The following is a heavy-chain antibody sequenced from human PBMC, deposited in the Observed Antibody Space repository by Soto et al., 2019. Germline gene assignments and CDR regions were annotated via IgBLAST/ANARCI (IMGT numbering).Heavy chain of an antibody. J-gene: IGHJ6*02. V-gene: IGHV1-2*02. CDR3: ARVLMTTVTSGCGMDV. CDR1: GYTFTGYY. D-gene: IGHD4-17*01. Sequence: ASVKVSCKASGYTFTGYYMHWVRQAPGQGLEWMGWINPNSGGTNYAQKFQGRVTMTRDTSISTAYMELSRLRSDDTAVYYCARVLMTTVTSGCGMDVWGQGTTVTVSS. CDR2: INPNSGGT.